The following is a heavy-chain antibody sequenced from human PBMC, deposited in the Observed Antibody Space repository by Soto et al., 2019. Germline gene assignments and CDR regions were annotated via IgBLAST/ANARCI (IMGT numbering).Heavy chain of an antibody. J-gene: IGHJ4*02. D-gene: IGHD3-16*02. CDR1: GFTFSSYA. Sequence: PGGSRRLSCAASGFTFSSYAMSWVRQAPGKGLEWVSAISGSGGSTYYAVSVKGRLTISRDNCKNTLFLQMNSLRAEDTAVFFCAKLQVWGGVIVMGDYYFDYWGQGTLVTVSS. CDR3: AKLQVWGGVIVMGDYYFDY. CDR2: ISGSGGST. V-gene: IGHV3-23*01.